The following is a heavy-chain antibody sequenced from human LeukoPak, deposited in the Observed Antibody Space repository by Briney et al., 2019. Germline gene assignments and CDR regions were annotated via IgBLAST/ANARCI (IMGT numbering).Heavy chain of an antibody. CDR3: ASFGVCSTSCYPAFDI. CDR1: GGSFSGYY. J-gene: IGHJ3*02. D-gene: IGHD2-2*01. V-gene: IGHV4-34*01. Sequence: SETLSLTCAVYGGSFSGYYWSWIRQPPGKGLEWIGEINHSGSTNYNPSLKSRVTISVDTSKNQFSLKLSSVTAADTAVYYCASFGVCSTSCYPAFDIWGQGTMVTVSS. CDR2: INHSGST.